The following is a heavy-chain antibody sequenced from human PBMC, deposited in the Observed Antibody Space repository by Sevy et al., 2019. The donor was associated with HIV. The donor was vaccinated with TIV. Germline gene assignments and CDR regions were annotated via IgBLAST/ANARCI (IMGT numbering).Heavy chain of an antibody. CDR3: ASDCSSASCLWGMDV. CDR1: GFTFSSYW. CDR2: IKRDGSEK. V-gene: IGHV3-7*03. D-gene: IGHD2-2*01. Sequence: GGSLRLSCAASGFTFSSYWMGWVRQAPGKGLEWVANIKRDGSEKYYVDSVKGRFTISRDNAKNSLYLQMNSLRAEDTAVYYCASDCSSASCLWGMDVWGQGTTVTVSS. J-gene: IGHJ6*02.